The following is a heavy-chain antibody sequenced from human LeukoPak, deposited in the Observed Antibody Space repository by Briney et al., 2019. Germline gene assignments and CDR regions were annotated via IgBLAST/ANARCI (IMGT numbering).Heavy chain of an antibody. CDR3: ARDKLWTGGAMGD. D-gene: IGHD5-18*01. V-gene: IGHV7-4-1*02. CDR1: GYVFTSYE. J-gene: IGHJ4*02. Sequence: GASVKVSCKASGYVFTSYEMNWVRQAPGQGLEWMGWINTNTGNPTYAQGFTGRFVFSLDTSVSTAYLQISSLKAEDAAVYYCARDKLWTGGAMGDWGQGTLVTVSS. CDR2: INTNTGNP.